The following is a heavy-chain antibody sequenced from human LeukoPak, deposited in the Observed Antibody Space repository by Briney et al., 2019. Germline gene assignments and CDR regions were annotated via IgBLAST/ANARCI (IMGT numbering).Heavy chain of an antibody. V-gene: IGHV3-23*01. J-gene: IGHJ4*02. Sequence: ETLSLTCTVSGGSISSGDYYWSWVRQAPGKGLEWVSAISGSGGSTYYADSVKGRFTISRDNSKNTLYLQMNSLRAEDTAVYYCAKDPVGGTDYFDYWGQGTLVTVSS. CDR1: GGSISSGDYY. CDR2: ISGSGGST. CDR3: AKDPVGGTDYFDY. D-gene: IGHD6-19*01.